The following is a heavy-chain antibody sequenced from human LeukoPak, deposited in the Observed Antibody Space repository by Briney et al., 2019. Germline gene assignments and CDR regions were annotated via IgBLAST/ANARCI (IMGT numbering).Heavy chain of an antibody. J-gene: IGHJ4*02. D-gene: IGHD4-23*01. CDR2: IYPADSDT. Sequence: GESLKISCKGSGYFFINYWIAWVRQMPGKGLEWMGMIYPADSDTRYSPSFQGQVSISADKSIRSAYLQWSSLEASDTAMYYCARQRTPEYYFDYWGQGTLVTVSS. CDR1: GYFFINYW. V-gene: IGHV5-51*01. CDR3: ARQRTPEYYFDY.